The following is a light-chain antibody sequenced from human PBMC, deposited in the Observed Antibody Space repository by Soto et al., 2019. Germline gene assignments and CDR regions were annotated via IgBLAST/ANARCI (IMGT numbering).Light chain of an antibody. V-gene: IGKV1-5*01. CDR1: QSISSW. J-gene: IGKJ1*01. CDR2: DAS. CDR3: QQSYTRT. Sequence: DIQMTQSPTTLCASVGDRVTLSCRASQSISSWLAWYQQKPGKAPQLLIYDASRLQSGVPSRFSGSGSGTDFTLTISSLQPEDFATYYCQQSYTRTFGQGTKVDIK.